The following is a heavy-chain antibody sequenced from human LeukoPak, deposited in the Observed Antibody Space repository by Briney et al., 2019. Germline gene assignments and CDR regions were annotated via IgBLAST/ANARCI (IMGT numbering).Heavy chain of an antibody. D-gene: IGHD3-10*01. CDR1: GGSISSYY. CDR2: IYYSGST. V-gene: IGHV4-59*12. J-gene: IGHJ4*02. Sequence: SETLSLTCTVSGGSISSYYWSWIRQPPGKGLEWIGYIYYSGSTNYNPSLKSRVTISVDTSKTQFSLKLSSVTAADTAVYYCARVKSSYYGSGSYSDYWGQGTLVTVSS. CDR3: ARVKSSYYGSGSYSDY.